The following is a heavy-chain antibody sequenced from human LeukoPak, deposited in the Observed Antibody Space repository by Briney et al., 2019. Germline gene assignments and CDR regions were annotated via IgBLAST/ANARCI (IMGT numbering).Heavy chain of an antibody. CDR2: IYYSGST. CDR1: GGSISSYY. V-gene: IGHV4-59*01. J-gene: IGHJ4*02. Sequence: PSETLSLTCTVSGGSISSYYWSWIRQPPGKGLEWIGYIYYSGSTNYNPSLKSRVTISVDTSKNLFSLKLSSVTAADTAVYYCARVRGTSLWFGEFDYWGQGTLVTVSS. D-gene: IGHD3-10*01. CDR3: ARVRGTSLWFGEFDY.